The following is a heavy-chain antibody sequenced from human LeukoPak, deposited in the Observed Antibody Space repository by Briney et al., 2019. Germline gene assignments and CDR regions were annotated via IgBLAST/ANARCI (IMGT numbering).Heavy chain of an antibody. CDR1: GGSISSYY. D-gene: IGHD4-17*01. V-gene: IGHV4-59*01. J-gene: IGHJ4*02. CDR3: ASILDYGDSDYFDY. Sequence: SETLSLTCTVSGGSISSYYWSWIRQPPGKGLEWIGYIYYSGSTNYNPSLKSRVTISVDTSKNQFSLKLSSVTAADTAVYYCASILDYGDSDYFDYWGQGTLVTVSS. CDR2: IYYSGST.